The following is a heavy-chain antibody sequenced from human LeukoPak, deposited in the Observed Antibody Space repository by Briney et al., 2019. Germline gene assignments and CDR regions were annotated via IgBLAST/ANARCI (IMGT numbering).Heavy chain of an antibody. J-gene: IGHJ4*02. V-gene: IGHV1-69*01. CDR3: ARDNHDFWSGYLDY. Sequence: ASVKVSCKASGGTFSSYAISWVRQAPGQGLEWMGGIIPIFGTANYAQKFQGRVTITADESTSTAYMELSSLRSEDTAVYYCARDNHDFWSGYLDYWGQGTLVTVSS. CDR1: GGTFSSYA. CDR2: IIPIFGTA. D-gene: IGHD3-3*01.